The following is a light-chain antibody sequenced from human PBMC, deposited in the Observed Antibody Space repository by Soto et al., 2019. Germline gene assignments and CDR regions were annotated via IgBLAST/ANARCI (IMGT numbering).Light chain of an antibody. V-gene: IGKV1-5*01. CDR3: QQYTNYAYR. J-gene: IGKJ2*03. CDR1: QPVNTV. CDR2: DAS. Sequence: IQMTQSPSTVSASVGASVTISCRASQPVNTVLAWYQQKPGGAPKVVIFDASNLVSGVPSRFSGSGFVTEFTLSITSLQPDDFATYYCQQYTNYAYRFGQGTKLEIK.